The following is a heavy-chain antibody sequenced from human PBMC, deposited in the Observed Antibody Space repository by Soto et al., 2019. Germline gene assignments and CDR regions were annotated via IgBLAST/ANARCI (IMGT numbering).Heavy chain of an antibody. D-gene: IGHD3-10*01. V-gene: IGHV4-30-4*01. CDR1: GGSISSGDYY. CDR2: IYYSGST. J-gene: IGHJ4*02. Sequence: PSETLSLTCTVSGGSISSGDYYWSWIRQPPGKGLEWIGYIYYSGSTYYNPSLKSRVTISVDTSKNQFSLKLSSVTAADTAVYYCARGWFGELLREPFAYWGQGTLVTVSS. CDR3: ARGWFGELLREPFAY.